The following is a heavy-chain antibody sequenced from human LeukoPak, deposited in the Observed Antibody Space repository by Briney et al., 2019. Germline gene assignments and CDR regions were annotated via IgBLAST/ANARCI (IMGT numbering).Heavy chain of an antibody. CDR1: GGSISSSSYY. J-gene: IGHJ4*02. V-gene: IGHV4-39*01. Sequence: SSETLSLTCTVSGGSISSSSYYWGWIRQPPGKGLEWIGSIYYSGSTYYNPSLKSRVTISVDTSKNQFSLKLSSVTAADTAVCHCATGLGYYFDYWGQGTLVTVSS. CDR3: ATGLGYYFDY. D-gene: IGHD3-16*01. CDR2: IYYSGST.